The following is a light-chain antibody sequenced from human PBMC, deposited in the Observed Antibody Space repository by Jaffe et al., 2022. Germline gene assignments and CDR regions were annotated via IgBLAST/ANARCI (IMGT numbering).Light chain of an antibody. V-gene: IGKV3-20*01. CDR1: QSASNY. J-gene: IGKJ1*01. CDR3: QQYGSSPT. CDR2: GAS. Sequence: IVLTQSPGTLSLSPGERGTLSCRASQSASNYLAWYQQKPGQAPRLLIYGASNRATGIPGRFSGSGSGTDFTLTISRLEPEDFAVYYCQQYGSSPTFGQGTKVEL.